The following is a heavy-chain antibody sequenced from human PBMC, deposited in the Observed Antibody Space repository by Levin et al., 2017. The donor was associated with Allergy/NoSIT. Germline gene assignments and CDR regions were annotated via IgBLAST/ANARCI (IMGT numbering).Heavy chain of an antibody. CDR2: IYSDGRT. CDR1: GFTVSTNY. J-gene: IGHJ3*02. D-gene: IGHD2-2*01. V-gene: IGHV3-53*01. Sequence: GESLKISCAASGFTVSTNYMNWVRQAPGKGLEWVSVIYSDGRTYYADSVKGRFTVSRDTSKNTLYLQMNNLRAEDTAVYYCARGEGVIPAAGGAFDIWGQGTMVTVSS. CDR3: ARGEGVIPAAGGAFDI.